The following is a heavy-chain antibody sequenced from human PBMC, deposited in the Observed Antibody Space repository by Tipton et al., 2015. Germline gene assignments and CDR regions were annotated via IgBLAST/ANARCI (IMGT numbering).Heavy chain of an antibody. Sequence: RSLRLSCAASGFTFSSYGMHWVRQAPGKGLEWVAVISFDGSNKYYADSVKGRFTISRDNAKYTLYLQMNSLRAEDTALYYCAKDAFASGWYVGYYYSGMDVWGQGTPVTVSS. CDR2: ISFDGSNK. CDR1: GFTFSSYG. CDR3: AKDAFASGWYVGYYYSGMDV. V-gene: IGHV3-30*18. J-gene: IGHJ6*02. D-gene: IGHD6-19*01.